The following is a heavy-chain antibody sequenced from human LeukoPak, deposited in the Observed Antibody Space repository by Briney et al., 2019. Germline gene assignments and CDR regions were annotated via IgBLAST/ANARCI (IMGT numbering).Heavy chain of an antibody. CDR2: IWYDGSNK. J-gene: IGHJ4*02. CDR1: GFTFSGYG. Sequence: SLRLSCETSGFTFSGYGMHWVRQAPGKGLEWVAVIWYDGSNKYYADSVKGRFTISRDNSKNTLYVQMNSLRAEVTAVYYCAKHLYYDSGAYQSLSSFDYWGQGTLVTVSS. V-gene: IGHV3-33*06. CDR3: AKHLYYDSGAYQSLSSFDY. D-gene: IGHD3-22*01.